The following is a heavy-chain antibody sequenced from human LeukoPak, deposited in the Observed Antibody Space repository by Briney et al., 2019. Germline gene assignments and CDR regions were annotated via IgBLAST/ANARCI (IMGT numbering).Heavy chain of an antibody. J-gene: IGHJ4*02. Sequence: PGGSLRLSCSASGFTLSSYAMHWVRQAPGKGLEYVSSISSNGGGTYYADSVKGRFTISRDNSKNTLFLQMSSLRTEDTAVYYCASPYSGYDYNFDHWGQGTLVTVSS. V-gene: IGHV3-64D*06. CDR1: GFTLSSYA. D-gene: IGHD5-12*01. CDR3: ASPYSGYDYNFDH. CDR2: ISSNGGGT.